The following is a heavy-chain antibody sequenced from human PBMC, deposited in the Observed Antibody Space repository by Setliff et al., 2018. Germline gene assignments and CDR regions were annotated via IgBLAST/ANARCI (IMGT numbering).Heavy chain of an antibody. CDR2: ISGDSSDI. Sequence: PGGSLRLSCAASGFIFKNYIMTWVRQAPGKGLEWVASISGDSSDIYYADSVKGRFSISRDNAKNSLYLQMNSLRAEDTALFYCAKAVTIFGVVTPIYFYYMDVWGKGTTVTVSS. CDR1: GFIFKNYI. CDR3: AKAVTIFGVVTPIYFYYMDV. J-gene: IGHJ6*03. V-gene: IGHV3-21*01. D-gene: IGHD3-3*01.